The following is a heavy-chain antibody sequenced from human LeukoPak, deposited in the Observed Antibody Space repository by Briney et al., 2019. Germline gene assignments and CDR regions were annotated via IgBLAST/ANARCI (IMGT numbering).Heavy chain of an antibody. V-gene: IGHV3-74*01. J-gene: IGHJ4*02. D-gene: IGHD2-2*03. CDR3: ARDGYLAPVIAFLDY. CDR1: GFTFSSYA. Sequence: GGSLRLSCAASGFTFSSYAMSWVRQSPGKGLEWVGQLKGDGSRANYADSVRGRFTISRDNAKNTVYLQLNSLRAEDTAVYYCARDGYLAPVIAFLDYWGQGTPVTVSS. CDR2: LKGDGSRA.